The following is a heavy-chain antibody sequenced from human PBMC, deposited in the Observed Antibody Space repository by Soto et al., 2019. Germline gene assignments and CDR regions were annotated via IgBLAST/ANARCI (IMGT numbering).Heavy chain of an antibody. CDR3: AREQYYYGSGSYPTSYYYYYMDV. CDR2: IIPILGIA. CDR1: GGTFSSYT. J-gene: IGHJ6*03. V-gene: IGHV1-69*08. D-gene: IGHD3-10*01. Sequence: QVQLVQSGAEVKKPGSSVKVSCKASGGTFSSYTISWVRQAPGQGLEWMGRIIPILGIANYAQKFQGRVTITADKSTSTAYMELSSLRSEDTAVYYCAREQYYYGSGSYPTSYYYYYMDVWGKGTTVTVSS.